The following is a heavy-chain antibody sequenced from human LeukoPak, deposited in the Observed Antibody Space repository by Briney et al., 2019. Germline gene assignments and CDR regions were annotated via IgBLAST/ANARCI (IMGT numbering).Heavy chain of an antibody. J-gene: IGHJ3*02. CDR2: IYYSGNT. Sequence: SETLSLTCTVSGVSISSSNSYWGWIRQPPGKGLEWIGSIYYSGNTYYNPSLKSRVTISVDTSKNQFSLKLSSVTAADTAMYFCARSLRYLVWPDCFDIWGQGTVVTVSS. V-gene: IGHV4-39*07. CDR3: ARSLRYLVWPDCFDI. CDR1: GVSISSSNSY. D-gene: IGHD3-9*01.